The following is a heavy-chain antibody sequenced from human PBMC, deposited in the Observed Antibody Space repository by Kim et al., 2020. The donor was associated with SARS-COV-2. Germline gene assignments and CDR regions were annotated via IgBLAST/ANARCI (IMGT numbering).Heavy chain of an antibody. Sequence: GESLKISCKGSGYSFTSYWISWVRQMPGKGLEWMGRIDPSDSYTNYSPSFQGHVTISADKSISTAYLQWSSLKASDTAMYYCARHAPPHPTLSYYYGMDVWGQGTTVTVSS. J-gene: IGHJ6*02. CDR2: IDPSDSYT. D-gene: IGHD1-1*01. CDR3: ARHAPPHPTLSYYYGMDV. CDR1: GYSFTSYW. V-gene: IGHV5-10-1*01.